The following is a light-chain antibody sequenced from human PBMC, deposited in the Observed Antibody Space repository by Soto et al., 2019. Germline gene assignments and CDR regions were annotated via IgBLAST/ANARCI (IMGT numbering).Light chain of an antibody. V-gene: IGKV3-20*01. J-gene: IGKJ1*01. CDR1: QSVSSSY. CDR2: GAS. CDR3: QRYGSPPGT. Sequence: EIVLTQSPGTLSLSPGERATLSCRASQSVSSSYLAWYQQKPGQAPRLLIYGASSRATGIPDRFSGSGSGKVFTLTIRRRGPEDLAVYYCQRYGSPPGTLGKGTKGNI.